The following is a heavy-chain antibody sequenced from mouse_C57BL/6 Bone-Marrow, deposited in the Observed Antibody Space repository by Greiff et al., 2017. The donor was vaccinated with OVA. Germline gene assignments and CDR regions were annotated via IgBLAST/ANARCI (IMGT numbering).Heavy chain of an antibody. CDR1: GYTFTDYN. D-gene: IGHD2-2*01. CDR2: INPNNGGT. Sequence: EVQLQQSGPELVKPGASVKMSCKASGYTFTDYNMHWVKQSHGQSLEWIGYINPNNGGTSYNQKFKGKATLTVNKSSSTAYMELRSLTSEDSAVYYCAREVTTRFDYWGQGTLVTVSA. CDR3: AREVTTRFDY. V-gene: IGHV1-22*01. J-gene: IGHJ3*01.